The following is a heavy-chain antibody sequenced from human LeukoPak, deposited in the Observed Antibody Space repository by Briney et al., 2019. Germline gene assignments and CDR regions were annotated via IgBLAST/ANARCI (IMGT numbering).Heavy chain of an antibody. CDR1: GYSFTSYW. CDR2: IYPGDSDT. Sequence: GESLNISCKGSGYSFTSYWIGWVRQMPGKGLEWMGIIYPGDSDTRYSPSFEGQVTISADKSISTAYLQWSSLKASDTAMYYCATVGYCSSTSCYDWFDPWGQGTLVTVSS. D-gene: IGHD2-2*01. V-gene: IGHV5-51*01. J-gene: IGHJ5*02. CDR3: ATVGYCSSTSCYDWFDP.